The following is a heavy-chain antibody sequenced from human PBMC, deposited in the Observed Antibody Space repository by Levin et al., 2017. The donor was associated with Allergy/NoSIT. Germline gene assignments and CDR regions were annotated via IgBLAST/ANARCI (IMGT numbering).Heavy chain of an antibody. CDR1: GFTFSSYA. D-gene: IGHD3-16*01. CDR3: PGIMGYWFDP. CDR2: VTGSGGSK. J-gene: IGHJ5*02. Sequence: GESLKISCVASGFTFSSYAMSWVRQAPGKGLEWVSAVTGSGGSKYYADSVKGRFTISRDNSKNTLYLQMNSLTAEDTAVYFCPGIMGYWFDPWGQGTLVTVSS. V-gene: IGHV3-23*01.